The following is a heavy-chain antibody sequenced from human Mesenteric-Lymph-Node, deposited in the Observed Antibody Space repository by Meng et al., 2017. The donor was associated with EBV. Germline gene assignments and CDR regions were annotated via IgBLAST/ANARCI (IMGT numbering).Heavy chain of an antibody. V-gene: IGHV4-39*06. CDR2: IYYSGST. J-gene: IGHJ4*02. D-gene: IGHD3-10*01. CDR1: GGSISSSSYY. Sequence: RLRLQQSGPGLVKPSETLSLTRIVSGGSISSSSYYWGWIRQSPGKGLEWIGNIYYSGSTYYNPSLRSRVTISVDTSKNQFSLKLNSVTAADTAVYYCARMGSGAWRYNTDYWGQGTLVTVSS. CDR3: ARMGSGAWRYNTDY.